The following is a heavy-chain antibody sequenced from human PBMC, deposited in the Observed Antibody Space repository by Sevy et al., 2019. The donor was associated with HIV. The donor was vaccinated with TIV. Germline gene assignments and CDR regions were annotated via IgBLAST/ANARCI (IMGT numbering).Heavy chain of an antibody. CDR3: AGPTLTYSSGWSYYDY. V-gene: IGHV4-39*01. Sequence: SDTLSLTCSVSGASISSSGYYWGWIRQPPGKGLEWIASIRYSGSTFYNPSLRSRVTISADTSKNQFSLKLNSVTAADTARYYCAGPTLTYSSGWSYYDYWGQGTVVTASS. J-gene: IGHJ4*02. D-gene: IGHD6-19*01. CDR2: IRYSGST. CDR1: GASISSSGYY.